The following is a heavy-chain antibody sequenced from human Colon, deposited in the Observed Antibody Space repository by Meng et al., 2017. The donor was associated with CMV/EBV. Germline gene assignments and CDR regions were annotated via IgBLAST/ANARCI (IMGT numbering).Heavy chain of an antibody. J-gene: IGHJ6*02. CDR3: ARRKFHLPKGLDV. CDR1: GFNITDYY. CDR2: ISSAGVTI. V-gene: IGHV3-11*01. Sequence: ASGFNITDYYMSWIRQAPGKGLEWISYISSAGVTIHYADSVKGRFTISRDNAKNSLYLQMGSLRAEDTAVYYCARRKFHLPKGLDVWGQGTTVTVSS.